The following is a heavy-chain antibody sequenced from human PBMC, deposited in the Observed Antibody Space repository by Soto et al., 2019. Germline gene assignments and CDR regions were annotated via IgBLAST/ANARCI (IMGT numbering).Heavy chain of an antibody. CDR3: ARALRSSGSFVYYYGMDV. V-gene: IGHV1-18*04. CDR2: ISAYNGNT. D-gene: IGHD3-10*01. CDR1: GYTFTSYG. Sequence: ASVKVSCKASGYTFTSYGISWVRQAPGQGLEWMGWISAYNGNTNYAQKLQGRVTMTTDTSTSTAYMELRSLRSDDTAVYYCARALRSSGSFVYYYGMDVWGQGTTVTV. J-gene: IGHJ6*02.